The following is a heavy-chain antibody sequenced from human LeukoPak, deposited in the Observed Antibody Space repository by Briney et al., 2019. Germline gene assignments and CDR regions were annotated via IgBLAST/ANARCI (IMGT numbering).Heavy chain of an antibody. V-gene: IGHV1-69*05. D-gene: IGHD1-26*01. J-gene: IGHJ6*03. CDR2: IIPIFGTA. CDR1: GGTFSSYA. CDR3: ARVSGSYFHYYYMDV. Sequence: ASVKVSCKASGGTFSSYAISWVRQAPGQGLEWMGGIIPIFGTANYAQKFQGRVTITTDESTSTAYMELSSLRSGDTAVYYCARVSGSYFHYYYMDVWGKGTTVTVSS.